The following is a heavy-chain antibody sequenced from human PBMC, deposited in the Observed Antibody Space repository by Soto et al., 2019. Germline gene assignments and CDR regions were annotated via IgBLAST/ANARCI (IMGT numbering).Heavy chain of an antibody. J-gene: IGHJ1*01. CDR2: IIPIFGTA. D-gene: IGHD3-22*01. CDR1: GGTFSSYA. Sequence: SVKVSCKASGGTFSSYAISWVRQAPGQGLEWMGGIIPIFGTANYAQKFQGRVTITADESTSTAYMELSSLRSEDTAVYYCAADPTYYYDSSGYYQGPNWGQGTLVTVSS. V-gene: IGHV1-69*13. CDR3: AADPTYYYDSSGYYQGPN.